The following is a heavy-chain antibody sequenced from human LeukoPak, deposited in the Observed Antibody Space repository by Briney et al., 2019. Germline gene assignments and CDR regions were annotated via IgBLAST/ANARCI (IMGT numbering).Heavy chain of an antibody. CDR3: ASQAYDFWSGYYFDY. Sequence: PSETLSLTCTVSGGSISSGSYYWSWIRQPAGKGLEWIGRIYTSGITNYNPSLQSRVTISVDTSKNQFSLKLSSVTAADTAVYYCASQAYDFWSGYYFDYWGQGTLVTVSS. J-gene: IGHJ4*02. CDR2: IYTSGIT. V-gene: IGHV4-61*02. D-gene: IGHD3-3*01. CDR1: GGSISSGSYY.